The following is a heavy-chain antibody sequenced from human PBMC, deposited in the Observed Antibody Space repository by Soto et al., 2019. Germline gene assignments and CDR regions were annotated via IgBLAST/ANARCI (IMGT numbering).Heavy chain of an antibody. CDR3: ARGGDYYDSSGYFPFDY. V-gene: IGHV3-33*01. CDR2: IWYDGKNE. J-gene: IGHJ4*02. CDR1: GFIFSSYG. D-gene: IGHD3-22*01. Sequence: GSLRLSCAASGFIFSSYGMHWVRQAPGKGLEWVAFIWYDGKNEYYADSVKGRFTISRDNSKDVLYLQVNSLRTEDTAVYYCARGGDYYDSSGYFPFDYWGQGTLVTVSS.